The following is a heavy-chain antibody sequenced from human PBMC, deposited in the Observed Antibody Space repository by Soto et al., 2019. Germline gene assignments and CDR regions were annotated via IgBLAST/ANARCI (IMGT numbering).Heavy chain of an antibody. J-gene: IGHJ4*02. CDR3: ARGRYDFWSGYHTQYYFDY. CDR2: IIPIFGTA. CDR1: GGTFSSYA. D-gene: IGHD3-3*01. V-gene: IGHV1-69*13. Sequence: GASVKVSCKASGGTFSSYATSWVRQAPGQGLEWMGGIIPIFGTANYAQKFQGRVTITADESTSTAYMELSSLRSEDTAVYYCARGRYDFWSGYHTQYYFDYWGQGTLVTVSS.